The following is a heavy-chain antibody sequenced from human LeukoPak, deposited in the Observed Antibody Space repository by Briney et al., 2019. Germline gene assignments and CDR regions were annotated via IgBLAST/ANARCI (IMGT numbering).Heavy chain of an antibody. D-gene: IGHD3-16*01. J-gene: IGHJ3*01. CDR1: GFTFSRYT. CDR3: AKNRETDNVWTFDL. CDR2: ISGGDTR. Sequence: VGCLRLSSVPSGFTFSRYTIKSIRQAPRRRLEWVSAISGGDTRYYADSVWGRFTVTRDNAKNIVYLQMGNLRPEDTAIYFCAKNRETDNVWTFDLWGRGTMVTVSS. V-gene: IGHV3-23*01.